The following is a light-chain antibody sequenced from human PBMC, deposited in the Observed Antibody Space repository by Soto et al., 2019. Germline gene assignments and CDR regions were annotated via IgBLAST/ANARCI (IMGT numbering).Light chain of an antibody. CDR1: QSVAANY. J-gene: IGKJ3*01. CDR2: GAS. Sequence: EVLLTQSPGTGSLSPGERATLSCRASQSVAANYLAWYQQKRGQAPRLLIYGASSRATGIPDRFSGSGSGTDFTLTISRLEPEDFSVYYCHQYGTAPLTFGPGTKVDIK. CDR3: HQYGTAPLT. V-gene: IGKV3-20*01.